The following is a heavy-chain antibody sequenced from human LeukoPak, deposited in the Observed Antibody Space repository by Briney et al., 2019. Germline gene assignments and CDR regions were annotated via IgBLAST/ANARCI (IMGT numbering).Heavy chain of an antibody. D-gene: IGHD3-10*01. Sequence: GGSLRLSCAASGFTFSSYAMSWVRQAPGKGLEWVSAISGSGGSTYYADSVKGRFTISRDNSKNTLYLQMNSLRAEDTAVYYCAKVGIGSGSYPQANYFDYWGQGTLVTVSS. V-gene: IGHV3-23*01. J-gene: IGHJ4*02. CDR3: AKVGIGSGSYPQANYFDY. CDR2: ISGSGGST. CDR1: GFTFSSYA.